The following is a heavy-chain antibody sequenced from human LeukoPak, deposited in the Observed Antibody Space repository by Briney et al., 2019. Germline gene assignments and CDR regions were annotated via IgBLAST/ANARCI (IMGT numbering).Heavy chain of an antibody. CDR1: GGSFSGYY. Sequence: SETLSLTCAVYGGSFSGYYWSWIRQPPGKGLEWIGEINHSGSTNYNPSLKSRVTISVDTSKNQCSRKRSSVTAADTAVYYCARDSSYYDFWTGLGYFDYWGQGTLVTVSS. CDR3: ARDSSYYDFWTGLGYFDY. J-gene: IGHJ4*02. D-gene: IGHD3-3*01. V-gene: IGHV4-34*01. CDR2: INHSGST.